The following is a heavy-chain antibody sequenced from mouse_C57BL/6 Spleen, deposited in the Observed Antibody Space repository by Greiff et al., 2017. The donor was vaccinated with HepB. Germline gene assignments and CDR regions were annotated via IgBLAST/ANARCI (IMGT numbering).Heavy chain of an antibody. CDR2: ISDGGSYT. V-gene: IGHV5-4*01. Sequence: EVHLVESGGGLVKPGGSLKLSCAASGFTFSSYAMSWVRQTPEKRLEWVATISDGGSYTYYPDNVKGRFTISRDNAKNNLYLQMSHLKSEDTAMYYCARGGYRWYFDVWGTGTTVTVSS. CDR1: GFTFSSYA. CDR3: ARGGYRWYFDV. J-gene: IGHJ1*03. D-gene: IGHD3-1*01.